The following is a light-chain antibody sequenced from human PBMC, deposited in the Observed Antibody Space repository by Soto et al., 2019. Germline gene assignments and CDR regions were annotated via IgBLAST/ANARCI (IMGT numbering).Light chain of an antibody. CDR2: EVN. V-gene: IGLV2-14*01. CDR1: SNDIDNYNY. Sequence: QSVLTQPASVSGSPGQSISISCTGTSNDIDNYNYVSWYQQYPGKAPKLLISEVNNPLSGVSNRFSGSKSGNTASLTISGLQAEDEAFYYCISYTRTSTVFGGGTQLTV. CDR3: ISYTRTSTV. J-gene: IGLJ2*01.